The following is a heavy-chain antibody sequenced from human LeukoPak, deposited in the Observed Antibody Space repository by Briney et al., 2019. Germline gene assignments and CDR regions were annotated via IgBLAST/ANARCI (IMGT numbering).Heavy chain of an antibody. D-gene: IGHD3-22*01. V-gene: IGHV1-2*02. CDR1: GYTFTGYY. Sequence: SVKVSCKASGYTFTGYYMHWVRQAPGQGLEWMGWINPNSGGTNYAQKFQGRVTMTRDTSISTAYMELSRLRSDDTAVYYCARTSGYGYYFDYWGQGTLVTVSS. CDR2: INPNSGGT. CDR3: ARTSGYGYYFDY. J-gene: IGHJ4*02.